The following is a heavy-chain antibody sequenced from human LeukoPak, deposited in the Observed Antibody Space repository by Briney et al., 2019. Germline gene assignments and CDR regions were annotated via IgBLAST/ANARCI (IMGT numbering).Heavy chain of an antibody. D-gene: IGHD3-3*01. CDR1: GGSFGGYY. CDR2: INHSGST. Sequence: PSETLSLTCAVYGGSFGGYYWSWIRQPPGKGLEWIGEINHSGSTNYNPSLKSQVTISVDTSKNQFSLKLSSVTAADTAVYYCARGRITIFGVVKYTYYYYMDVWGKGTTVTVSS. V-gene: IGHV4-34*01. CDR3: ARGRITIFGVVKYTYYYYMDV. J-gene: IGHJ6*03.